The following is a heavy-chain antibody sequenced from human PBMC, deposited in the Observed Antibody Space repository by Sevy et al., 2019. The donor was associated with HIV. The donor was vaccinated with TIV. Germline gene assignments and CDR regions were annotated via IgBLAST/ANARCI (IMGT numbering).Heavy chain of an antibody. Sequence: ASVKVSCKASGYPFSSYGISWVRQAPGQGLEWMGWISADSGNSNYAQNLQGRVTMTTDTSTSTAYMELRSLTSDDTAVYYCARAYCSGGSCYSLAYWGQGSLVTAPQ. J-gene: IGHJ4*02. V-gene: IGHV1-18*01. CDR1: GYPFSSYG. CDR3: ARAYCSGGSCYSLAY. CDR2: ISADSGNS. D-gene: IGHD2-15*01.